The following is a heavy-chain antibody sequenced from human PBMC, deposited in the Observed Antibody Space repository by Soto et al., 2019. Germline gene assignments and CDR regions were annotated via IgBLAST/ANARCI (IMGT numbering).Heavy chain of an antibody. J-gene: IGHJ6*02. CDR2: IMPVFATP. V-gene: IGHV1-69*12. D-gene: IGHD3-3*02. Sequence: QVQLVQSGAEVKKPGSSVKVSCKASGGTFSTSAISWVRQAPGQVLEWVGGIMPVFATPDYAQKFQGRVTISADEYTTTAYLELTSLRTDDTAVYYCARDKDRQQLGGNYYYILDVWGQGTAIIVSS. CDR1: GGTFSTSA. CDR3: ARDKDRQQLGGNYYYILDV.